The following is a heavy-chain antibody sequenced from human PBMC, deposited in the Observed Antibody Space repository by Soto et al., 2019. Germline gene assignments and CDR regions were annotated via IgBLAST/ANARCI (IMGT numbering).Heavy chain of an antibody. Sequence: ASVKVSCKASGYTFTSYGISWVRQAPGQGLEWMGWISAYNGNTNYAQKLQGRVTMTTDTSTSTAYMELRSLRSDDTAVYYCARGPPLIRFSYSYGMDVGGKGPRVTASS. D-gene: IGHD3-16*01. CDR3: ARGPPLIRFSYSYGMDV. V-gene: IGHV1-18*04. CDR2: ISAYNGNT. CDR1: GYTFTSYG. J-gene: IGHJ6*04.